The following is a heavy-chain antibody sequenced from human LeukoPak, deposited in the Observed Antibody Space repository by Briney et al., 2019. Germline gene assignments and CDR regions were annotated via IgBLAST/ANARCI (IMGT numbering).Heavy chain of an antibody. V-gene: IGHV3-74*01. CDR1: GFTFSSHW. CDR2: IRSDGSNT. Sequence: GGSLRLSCAASGFTFSSHWMHWVRQVPGKGLVWVSRIRSDGSNTIYADSVKGRVTISRDNAQSTLYLRMNSLRADDTAVYYCARGRDAGYFDWLIDYWGQGTLVTASS. CDR3: ARGRDAGYFDWLIDY. J-gene: IGHJ4*02. D-gene: IGHD3-9*01.